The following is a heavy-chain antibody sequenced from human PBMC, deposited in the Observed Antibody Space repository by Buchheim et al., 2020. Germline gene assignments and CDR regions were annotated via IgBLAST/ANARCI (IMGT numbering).Heavy chain of an antibody. V-gene: IGHV3-7*01. CDR3: ASLAYDILTGSWFDP. CDR1: GFAFSTYR. J-gene: IGHJ5*02. D-gene: IGHD3-9*01. Sequence: EVQLVESGGGLVQPGGSLRLSCAASGFAFSTYRMSWVRQAPGKGLDWVANINQDGSEKSYVDSVRGRFTISRDNAKNSLYLQMNGPRDEDTAVYYCASLAYDILTGSWFDPWGQGTL. CDR2: INQDGSEK.